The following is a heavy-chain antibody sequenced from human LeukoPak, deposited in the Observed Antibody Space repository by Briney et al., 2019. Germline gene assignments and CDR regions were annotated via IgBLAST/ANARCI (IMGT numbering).Heavy chain of an antibody. CDR2: IRYDGSNK. CDR3: AKRADGCSGVSCYYYYMDV. D-gene: IGHD2-15*01. Sequence: GGSLRLSCAASGFTFSSYGMHWVRQAPGKGQEWVAFIRYDGSNKYYADSVKGRFTISRDNSKNTVYLQMNSLRVEDTAIYYCAKRADGCSGVSCYYYYMDVWGKGTTVTVSS. J-gene: IGHJ6*03. CDR1: GFTFSSYG. V-gene: IGHV3-30*02.